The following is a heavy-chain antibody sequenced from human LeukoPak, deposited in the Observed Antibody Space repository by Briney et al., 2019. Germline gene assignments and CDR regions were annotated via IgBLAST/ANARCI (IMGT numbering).Heavy chain of an antibody. J-gene: IGHJ4*02. D-gene: IGHD6-19*01. V-gene: IGHV3-30*02. CDR1: GFTFSSYG. CDR2: IRYDGSNK. Sequence: PGGSLRLSCAASGFTFSSYGMHWVRQAPGKGLEWVAFIRYDGSNKYYADSVKGRFTISRDNSKNTLYLQMNSLRAEDTAVYYCAKGYDSGLYQLYYFDYWGQGTLVTVSP. CDR3: AKGYDSGLYQLYYFDY.